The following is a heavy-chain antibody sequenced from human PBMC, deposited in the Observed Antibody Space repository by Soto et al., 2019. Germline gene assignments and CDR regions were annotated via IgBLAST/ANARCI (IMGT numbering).Heavy chain of an antibody. V-gene: IGHV3-53*01. D-gene: IGHD6-6*01. Sequence: EVQLVESGGGLIQPGGSLRLSCAASGFTVSSNYMSWVRQAPGKGLEWVSVIYSGGSTYYADSVKGRFTISRDNSKNTLYLQMKSLRAEDTAVYYCARANKPYSSSSYWFDPWGQGTLVTVSS. CDR2: IYSGGST. CDR3: ARANKPYSSSSYWFDP. CDR1: GFTVSSNY. J-gene: IGHJ5*02.